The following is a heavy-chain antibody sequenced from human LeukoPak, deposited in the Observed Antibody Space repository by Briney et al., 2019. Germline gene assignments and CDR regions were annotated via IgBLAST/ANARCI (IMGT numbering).Heavy chain of an antibody. Sequence: GGSLRLSCAASGFIFSNYGMHWVRQAPGKGLEWVAFIPYDAVNKYYADSVEGRFTISRDNSKNTLYLQMNSLRAEDTAVYYCARALFPYYYGSGSYYNSELDYWGQGTLVTVSS. V-gene: IGHV3-30*02. CDR1: GFIFSNYG. CDR3: ARALFPYYYGSGSYYNSELDY. D-gene: IGHD3-10*01. J-gene: IGHJ4*02. CDR2: IPYDAVNK.